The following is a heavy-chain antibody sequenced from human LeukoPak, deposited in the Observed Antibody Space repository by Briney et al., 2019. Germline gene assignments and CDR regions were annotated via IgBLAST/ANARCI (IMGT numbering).Heavy chain of an antibody. CDR1: GFTFDDYA. Sequence: GGSLRLSCAASGFTFDDYAMHWVRQAPGKGLEWVSGISWNSGSIGYADSVKGRFTISRDNAKNSLYLQMNSLRAEDTAVYYCARDTGYYYGMDVWGQGTTVTVSS. J-gene: IGHJ6*02. CDR3: ARDTGYYYGMDV. CDR2: ISWNSGSI. D-gene: IGHD3-10*01. V-gene: IGHV3-9*01.